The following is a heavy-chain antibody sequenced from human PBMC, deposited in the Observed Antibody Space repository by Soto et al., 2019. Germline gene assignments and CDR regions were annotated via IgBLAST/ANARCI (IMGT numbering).Heavy chain of an antibody. Sequence: SETLSLTCTVSSGSITDYSWVWIRQPAGKGLEWIGRIFSSGSTNYNPSLKGRITMSLDTSKNQFSLKLNSATATDTAVYFCARDQGVVVTAANWFDSWGQGILVTVSS. CDR3: ARDQGVVVTAANWFDS. CDR2: IFSSGST. J-gene: IGHJ5*01. D-gene: IGHD2-21*02. V-gene: IGHV4-4*07. CDR1: SGSITDYS.